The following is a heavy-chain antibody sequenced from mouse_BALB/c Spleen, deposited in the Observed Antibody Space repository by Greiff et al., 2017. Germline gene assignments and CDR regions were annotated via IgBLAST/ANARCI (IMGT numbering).Heavy chain of an antibody. CDR3: ARSPLGLCFDY. J-gene: IGHJ2*01. V-gene: IGHV5-17*02. CDR1: GFTFSSFG. Sequence: EVKLMESGGGLVQPGGSRKLSCAASGFTFSSFGMHWVRQAPEKGLEWVAYISSGSSTIYYADTVKGRFTISRDNPKNTLFLQMSSLRSEDTAMYYCARSPLGLCFDYWGQGTTLTVSS. CDR2: ISSGSSTI. D-gene: IGHD4-1*01.